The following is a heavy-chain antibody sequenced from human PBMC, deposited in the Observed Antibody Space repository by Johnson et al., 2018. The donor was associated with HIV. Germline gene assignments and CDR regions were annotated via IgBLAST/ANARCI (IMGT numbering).Heavy chain of an antibody. CDR1: GFTFSSYA. V-gene: IGHV3-30*04. CDR2: ISYDGSNK. J-gene: IGHJ3*02. CDR3: AKFVGAGSYDAFDI. Sequence: MQLVESGGGVVQPGRSLRLSCAASGFTFSSYAMHWVRQAPGKGLEWVAVISYDGSNKYYADSVKGRFTISRDNCKNTLYLQMNSLRAEDTAVYYCAKFVGAGSYDAFDIWGQGTMVTVSS. D-gene: IGHD1-26*01.